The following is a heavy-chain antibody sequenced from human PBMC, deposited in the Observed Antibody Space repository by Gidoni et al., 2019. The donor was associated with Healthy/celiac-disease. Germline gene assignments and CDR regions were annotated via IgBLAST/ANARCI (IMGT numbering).Heavy chain of an antibody. J-gene: IGHJ6*03. CDR1: GVTFSSYA. D-gene: IGHD2-2*02. Sequence: QVQLVQSGAEVKKPGSSVKVSCKASGVTFSSYAISWVRQAPGQGLEWRGGIIPNFGTANYAQKFQGRVTITADESTSTAYMELSSLRSEDTAVYYCAREGAVPAAIDYYYYMDVWGKGTTVTVSS. V-gene: IGHV1-69*01. CDR2: IIPNFGTA. CDR3: AREGAVPAAIDYYYYMDV.